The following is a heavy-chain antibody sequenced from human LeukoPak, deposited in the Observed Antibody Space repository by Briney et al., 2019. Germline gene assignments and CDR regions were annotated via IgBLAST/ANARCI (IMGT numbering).Heavy chain of an antibody. Sequence: TGGSLGLSCAASGFTFRSYAMHWVRQAPGKGLEWVSGISGSGGNTYYADSLKGRFTISRDNSKNTLYLQMNSLSVEDTAIYYCAKGVAMSDVARHWGPGTLVTVSS. CDR1: GFTFRSYA. V-gene: IGHV3-23*01. CDR2: ISGSGGNT. J-gene: IGHJ4*02. D-gene: IGHD6-19*01. CDR3: AKGVAMSDVARH.